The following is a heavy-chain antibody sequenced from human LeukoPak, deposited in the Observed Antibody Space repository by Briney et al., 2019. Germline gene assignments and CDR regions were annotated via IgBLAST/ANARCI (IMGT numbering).Heavy chain of an antibody. V-gene: IGHV3-64*01. D-gene: IGHD1-1*01. J-gene: IGHJ4*02. CDR2: ISSNGGST. CDR1: GFTFSSYA. Sequence: GGSLRLSCAASGFTFSSYAMHWVRQAPGKGLEYVSAISSNGGSTYYANAVKGRFTISRDNSKNTLYLQMGSLRAEDMAVYYCARMTGGSNDGNIDYWGQGTLVTVSS. CDR3: ARMTGGSNDGNIDY.